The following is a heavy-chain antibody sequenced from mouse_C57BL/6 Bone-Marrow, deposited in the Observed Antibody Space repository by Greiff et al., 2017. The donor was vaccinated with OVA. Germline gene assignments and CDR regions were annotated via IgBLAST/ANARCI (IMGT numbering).Heavy chain of an antibody. J-gene: IGHJ2*01. CDR2: IYPRSGNT. Sequence: QVQLQQSGAELARPGASVKLSCKASGYTFTSYGISWVKQRTGQGLEWIGEIYPRSGNTYYNEKFKGRTTLTADKSSSTAYMKLRSLTSADSAFYFCASYDGYYDYWGQGTTLTVSS. CDR1: GYTFTSYG. CDR3: ASYDGYYDY. V-gene: IGHV1-81*01. D-gene: IGHD2-3*01.